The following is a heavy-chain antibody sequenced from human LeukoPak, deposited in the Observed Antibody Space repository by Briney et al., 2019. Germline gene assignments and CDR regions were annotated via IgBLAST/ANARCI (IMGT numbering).Heavy chain of an antibody. CDR1: GFTFSSYA. D-gene: IGHD6-13*01. V-gene: IGHV3-30-3*01. J-gene: IGHJ4*02. CDR2: ISYDGSNK. Sequence: PGRSLRLSCAASGFTFSSYAMHWVRQAPGKGLEWVAVISYDGSNKYYADSVKGRFTISRDNSKNTLYLQMNSLRAEDTAVYYCARAPHSSSWYLDYWGQGTLVTVSS. CDR3: ARAPHSSSWYLDY.